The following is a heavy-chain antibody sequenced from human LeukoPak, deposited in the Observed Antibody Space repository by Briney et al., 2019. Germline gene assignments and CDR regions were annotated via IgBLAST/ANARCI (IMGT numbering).Heavy chain of an antibody. CDR3: ARNDKGAFDI. D-gene: IGHD3-9*01. CDR2: IKKDESEK. V-gene: IGHV3-7*04. Sequence: PGGSLRLSCAASGFTFSSYWMSWVRQAPGKGLEWVANIKKDESEKYYVDSVKGRFTISRENAKNSLYLQMNSLRVEDTAVYYCARNDKGAFDIWGQGTMVTVSS. CDR1: GFTFSSYW. J-gene: IGHJ3*02.